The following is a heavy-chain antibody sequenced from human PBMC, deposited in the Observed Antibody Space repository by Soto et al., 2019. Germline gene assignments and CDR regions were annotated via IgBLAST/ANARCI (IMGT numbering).Heavy chain of an antibody. D-gene: IGHD3-22*01. CDR2: ISWNSGSI. V-gene: IGHV3-9*01. CDR3: AKDMYYYDSSGYYYYGMDV. Sequence: PGGSLRLSCAASGFTFDDYAMHWVRQAPGKXLEWVSGISWNSGSIGYADSVKGRFTIPRDNAKNSLYLQMNSLRAEDTALYYCAKDMYYYDSSGYYYYGMDVWGQGTTVTVSS. CDR1: GFTFDDYA. J-gene: IGHJ6*02.